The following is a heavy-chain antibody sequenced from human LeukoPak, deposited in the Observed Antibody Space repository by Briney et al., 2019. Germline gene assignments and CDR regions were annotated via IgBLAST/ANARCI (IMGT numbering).Heavy chain of an antibody. V-gene: IGHV1-46*01. D-gene: IGHD3-22*01. CDR1: GYTFTSYY. Sequence: ASVKVSCTASGYTFTSYYMHWVRQAPGQGLEWMGIINPSGGSTSYAQKFQGRVTMTRDTSTSTVYMELSSLRSEDTAVYYCARAFDSSGYYFMVGYFDYWGQGTLVTVSS. J-gene: IGHJ4*02. CDR2: INPSGGST. CDR3: ARAFDSSGYYFMVGYFDY.